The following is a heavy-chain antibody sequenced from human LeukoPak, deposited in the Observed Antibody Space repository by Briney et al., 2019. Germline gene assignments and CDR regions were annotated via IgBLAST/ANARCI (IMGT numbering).Heavy chain of an antibody. V-gene: IGHV3-48*01. CDR3: ACGVDFSSGSKRGFDY. Sequence: PGGSLRLSCAASGFTFSIYSMNWVRQAPGKGLEWVSYMSSSSDTIYYADSVKGRFTISRDNAKSSLFLQMNSLRAEDTAIYYCACGVDFSSGSKRGFDYWGLGTLVTVSS. D-gene: IGHD3-3*01. CDR1: GFTFSIYS. CDR2: MSSSSDTI. J-gene: IGHJ4*02.